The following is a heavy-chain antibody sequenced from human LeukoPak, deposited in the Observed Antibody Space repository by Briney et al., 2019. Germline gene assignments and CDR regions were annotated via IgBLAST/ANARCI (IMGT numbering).Heavy chain of an antibody. V-gene: IGHV4-59*01. CDR2: VDHTGST. J-gene: IGHJ6*03. D-gene: IGHD1-1*01. CDR3: ARGRVSSSTWYSTYYYYFYMDV. Sequence: SETLSLTCTVSGGSISSYYWTWIRQPPGKGLEWIGYVDHTGSTNFNPSLNGRVSISRDTTNNLFSLRLRSVTAADTAVYLCARGRVSSSTWYSTYYYYFYMDVWGKGTTVTVSS. CDR1: GGSISSYY.